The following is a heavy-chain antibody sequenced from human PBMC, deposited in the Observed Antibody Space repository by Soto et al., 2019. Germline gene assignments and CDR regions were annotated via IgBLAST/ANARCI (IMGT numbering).Heavy chain of an antibody. CDR2: IIPIFGTA. V-gene: IGHV1-69*01. CDR3: ARDGYGYNPAPFDY. Sequence: VKVSCKASGGTFSSYAISWVRQAPGQGLEWMGGIIPIFGTANYAQKFQGRVTITADESTSTAYMELSSLRSEDTAVYYCARDGYGYNPAPFDYWGQGTLVTVSS. CDR1: GGTFSSYA. J-gene: IGHJ4*02. D-gene: IGHD5-18*01.